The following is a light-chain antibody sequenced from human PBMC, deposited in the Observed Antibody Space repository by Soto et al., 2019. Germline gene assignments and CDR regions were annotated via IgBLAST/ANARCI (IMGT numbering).Light chain of an antibody. CDR2: EAF. Sequence: DIQMTQSPSSLSASVGDRVTITCQASQDISSYLNWYQQKPGKAPKLLIYEAFNLETGVPSRFSGSRSGTDFTFTISSLQPEDIATYYCQQYDILPLSFGGGTKVEIK. CDR3: QQYDILPLS. J-gene: IGKJ4*01. CDR1: QDISSY. V-gene: IGKV1-33*01.